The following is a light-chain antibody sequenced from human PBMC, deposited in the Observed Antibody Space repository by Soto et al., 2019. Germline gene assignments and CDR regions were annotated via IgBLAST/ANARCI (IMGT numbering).Light chain of an antibody. V-gene: IGKV2-24*01. J-gene: IGKJ5*01. Sequence: DIVMTQTPLSSLFTLGQPASISCKSIGILVHIDGNSYLSWLQQRPGQPPRLLIYKVSNRATGIPDRFRGSGSGTDFTLTISRLEPEDFAVYYCQQYGSSPITFGQGTRLEI. CDR1: GILVHIDGNSY. CDR2: KVS. CDR3: QQYGSSPIT.